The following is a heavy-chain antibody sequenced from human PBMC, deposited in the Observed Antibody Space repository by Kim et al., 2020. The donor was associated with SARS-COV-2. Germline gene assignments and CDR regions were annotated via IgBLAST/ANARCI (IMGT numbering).Heavy chain of an antibody. D-gene: IGHD3-10*01. CDR2: IKQDGSEK. CDR1: GFTFSSYW. V-gene: IGHV3-7*01. Sequence: GGSLRLSCAASGFTFSSYWMSWVRQAPGKGLEWVANIKQDGSEKYYVDSVKGRFTISRDNAKNSLYLQMNSLRAEDTAVYYCARDPMYYGSGSYYDYWGQGTLVTVSS. J-gene: IGHJ4*02. CDR3: ARDPMYYGSGSYYDY.